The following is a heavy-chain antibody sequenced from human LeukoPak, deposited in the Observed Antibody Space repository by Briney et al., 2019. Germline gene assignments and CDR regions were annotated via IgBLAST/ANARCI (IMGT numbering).Heavy chain of an antibody. Sequence: PSETLSLTCVVSGYSISSGHFWGWIRQPPGKGLEWIGDIFHSGITSYSPSLKSRVTISVDTSKNQFSLKLNSVTAADTAVYYCARGRYPDYWGQGTLVTVS. CDR2: IFHSGIT. V-gene: IGHV4-38-2*01. CDR1: GYSISSGHF. CDR3: ARGRYPDY. J-gene: IGHJ4*02. D-gene: IGHD1-26*01.